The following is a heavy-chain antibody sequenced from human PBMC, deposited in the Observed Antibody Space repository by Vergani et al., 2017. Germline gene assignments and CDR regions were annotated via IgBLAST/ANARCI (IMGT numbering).Heavy chain of an antibody. V-gene: IGHV1-18*04. CDR3: ARDVRYGDQRWGYYYYYYMDV. CDR1: GYTFTDYY. J-gene: IGHJ6*03. CDR2: ISAYNGNT. D-gene: IGHD4-17*01. Sequence: VQLVQSGAEVKKPGATVKISCKVSGYTFTDYYMHWVQQAPGQGLEWMGWISAYNGNTNYAQKLQGRVTMTTDTSTSTAYMELRSLRSDDTAVYYCARDVRYGDQRWGYYYYYYMDVWGKGTTVTVSS.